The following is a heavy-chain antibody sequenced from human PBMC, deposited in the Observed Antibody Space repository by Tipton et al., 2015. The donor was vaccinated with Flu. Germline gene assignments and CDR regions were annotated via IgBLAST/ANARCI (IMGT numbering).Heavy chain of an antibody. CDR3: ARNNRHSGSGYPQPLAGLDY. CDR1: GGSVNSAGYF. V-gene: IGHV4-31*03. CDR2: IFYSGGT. D-gene: IGHD3-22*01. Sequence: TLSLTCTISGGSVNSAGYFWSWIRQPPGKGLEWIGYIFYSGGTYYNPSLKSRVTISVDTSKNQFSLKLSSVTAADTAVYYCARNNRHSGSGYPQPLAGLDYWGQGTLVTVSS. J-gene: IGHJ4*02.